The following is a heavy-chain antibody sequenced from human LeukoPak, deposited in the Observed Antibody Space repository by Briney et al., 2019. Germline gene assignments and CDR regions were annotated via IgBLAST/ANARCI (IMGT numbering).Heavy chain of an antibody. V-gene: IGHV4-61*02. Sequence: PSETLSLTCTVSGGSISSGSYYWSWIRQPAGKGLEWIGRIYTSGSTNYNPSLKSRVTISVDTSKNQFSLKLSSVTAADTAVYYCARATMRNYYYYYYMDVWGKGTTVTVSS. D-gene: IGHD3-22*01. J-gene: IGHJ6*03. CDR1: GGSISSGSYY. CDR3: ARATMRNYYYYYYMDV. CDR2: IYTSGST.